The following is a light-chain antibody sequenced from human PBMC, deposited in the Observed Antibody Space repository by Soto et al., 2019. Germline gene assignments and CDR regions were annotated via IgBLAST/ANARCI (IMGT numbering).Light chain of an antibody. CDR2: GAS. V-gene: IGKV3-15*01. CDR1: QSVSSN. Sequence: EIVMTQSPATLSVSPGETATLSCSASQSVSSNLAWYQQKPGQAPRLLIYGASTRATGIPARFSGSGSGTEFTLTLSSLQSEDFAVYYCQQYNNWPLRITFGQGTRLEI. CDR3: QQYNNWPLRIT. J-gene: IGKJ5*01.